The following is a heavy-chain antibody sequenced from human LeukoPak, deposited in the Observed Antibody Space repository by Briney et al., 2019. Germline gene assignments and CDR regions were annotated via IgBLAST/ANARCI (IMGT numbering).Heavy chain of an antibody. V-gene: IGHV3-73*01. CDR1: GFIFSGSA. Sequence: GESLKLSCAASGFIFSGSAIHRVRQASGKGLEWVGRIRGKANSYATAYAASVNGRFTISRDDSKNTAYLQMNSLKTEDTAVYYCTRLPTCSSTTCPFDYWGQGTLVTVSS. CDR2: IRGKANSYAT. J-gene: IGHJ4*02. CDR3: TRLPTCSSTTCPFDY. D-gene: IGHD2-2*01.